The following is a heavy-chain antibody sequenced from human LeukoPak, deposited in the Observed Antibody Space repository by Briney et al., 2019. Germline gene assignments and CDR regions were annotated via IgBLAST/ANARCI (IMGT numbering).Heavy chain of an antibody. Sequence: SETLCLTCAVSGVSISGYDWTWVRQPPGKGLEWIWDIYYSGITTYNTSSKRRGTISVDKSNNNTSRKLSAVTAADTAVYYCARLRNYYDSSGYYAIDGWGQGTLVTASS. CDR1: GVSISGYD. CDR2: IYYSGIT. CDR3: ARLRNYYDSSGYYAIDG. V-gene: IGHV4-59*08. J-gene: IGHJ4*01. D-gene: IGHD3-22*01.